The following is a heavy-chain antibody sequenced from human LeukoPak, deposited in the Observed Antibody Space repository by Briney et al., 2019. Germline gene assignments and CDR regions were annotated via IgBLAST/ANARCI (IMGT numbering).Heavy chain of an antibody. Sequence: PGGSLRLSCAVSGFTVSDNYMSWVRQAPGKGLEWVSIIYRGGNAYYADPVRGRFTISRDNSENTLYLHMNDLGVEDTAVYYCARVRENGDPYFDYWGQGTLVTVSS. D-gene: IGHD4-17*01. CDR2: IYRGGNA. V-gene: IGHV3-53*01. CDR1: GFTVSDNY. J-gene: IGHJ4*02. CDR3: ARVRENGDPYFDY.